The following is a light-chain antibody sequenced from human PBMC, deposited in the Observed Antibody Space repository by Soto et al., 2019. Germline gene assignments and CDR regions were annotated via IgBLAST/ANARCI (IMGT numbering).Light chain of an antibody. CDR3: QKYDSAPLT. Sequence: IPMTQSPSSLSASVGDRVTITCRASQGISNYLAWYQQRAGRVPKLLIYAASTLQSGVPSRFSGSGSGADFTPTISSLQPEDDGTYYCQKYDSAPLTFGGGTKVDIK. CDR2: AAS. V-gene: IGKV1-27*01. J-gene: IGKJ4*01. CDR1: QGISNY.